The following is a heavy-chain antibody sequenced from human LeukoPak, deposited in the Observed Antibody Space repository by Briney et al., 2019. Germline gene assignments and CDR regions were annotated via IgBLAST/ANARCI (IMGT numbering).Heavy chain of an antibody. CDR2: IIPIFGMA. V-gene: IGHV1-69*04. J-gene: IGHJ4*02. D-gene: IGHD1-26*01. Sequence: SVKVSCKASGGTFSSYAISWVRQAPGQGLEWMGRIIPIFGMANYAQKFQGRVTITADKSTRTAYMELSSLRCEGTAVYYCARGSVIVGATTFDYWGKGTLVTVSS. CDR3: ARGSVIVGATTFDY. CDR1: GGTFSSYA.